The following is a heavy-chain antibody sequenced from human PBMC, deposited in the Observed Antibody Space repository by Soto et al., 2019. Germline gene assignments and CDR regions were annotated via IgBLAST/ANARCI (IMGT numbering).Heavy chain of an antibody. D-gene: IGHD1-1*01. V-gene: IGHV4-34*01. J-gene: IGHJ6*02. CDR3: ASTQLIDYYGMDV. CDR1: GGSFSGYY. Sequence: ASETLSLTCAVYGGSFSGYYWSWIRQPPGKGLEWIGEINHSGSTNYNPSLKSRVTISVDTSKNQFSLKLSSVTAADTAVHYCASTQLIDYYGMDVWGQGTTVTVSS. CDR2: INHSGST.